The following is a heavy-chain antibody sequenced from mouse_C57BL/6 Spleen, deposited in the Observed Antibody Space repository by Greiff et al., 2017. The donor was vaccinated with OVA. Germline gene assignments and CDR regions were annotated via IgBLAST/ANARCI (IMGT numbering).Heavy chain of an antibody. V-gene: IGHV3-6*01. CDR3: ARSHYYGSSPFDY. D-gene: IGHD1-1*01. CDR1: GYSITSGYY. J-gene: IGHJ2*01. Sequence: EVKLLESGPGLVKPSQSLSLTCSVTGYSITSGYYWNWIRQFPGNKLEWMGYISYDGSNNYNPSLKNRISITRDTSKNQFFLKLNSVTTEDTATYYCARSHYYGSSPFDYWGQGTTLTVSS. CDR2: ISYDGSN.